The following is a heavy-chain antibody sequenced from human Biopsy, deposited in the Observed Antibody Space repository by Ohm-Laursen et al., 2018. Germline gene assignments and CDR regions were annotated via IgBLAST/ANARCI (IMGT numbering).Heavy chain of an antibody. CDR2: ISYTGYT. V-gene: IGHV4-59*11. D-gene: IGHD3-22*01. CDR1: GGSFTGHY. Sequence: SETLSLTCIVSGGSFTGHYWSWIRQPPGKGLEWIGHISYTGYTSYNASLKSRVTISVDTSRNHFSLRLSSLTAADTAVYYCARWTPEYDSSRYYLDAFDIWGQGTKVTVSS. J-gene: IGHJ3*02. CDR3: ARWTPEYDSSRYYLDAFDI.